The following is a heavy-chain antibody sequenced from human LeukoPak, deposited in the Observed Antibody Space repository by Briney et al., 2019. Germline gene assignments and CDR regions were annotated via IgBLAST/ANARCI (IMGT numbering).Heavy chain of an antibody. J-gene: IGHJ4*02. CDR3: ARVGFGEPNLYFDY. D-gene: IGHD3-10*01. CDR1: GYTFTNYG. CDR2: VSAYADNT. V-gene: IGHV1-18*01. Sequence: ASVKVSCKASGYTFTNYGISWVRQAPGQGLEWMGWVSAYADNTNYVQKVQGRVTMTTDTCTSTAYMELRSLRSDDTAVYYCARVGFGEPNLYFDYWGQGTLVTVSS.